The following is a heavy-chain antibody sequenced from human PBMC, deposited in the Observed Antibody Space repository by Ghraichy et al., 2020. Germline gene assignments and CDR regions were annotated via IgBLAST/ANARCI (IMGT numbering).Heavy chain of an antibody. CDR3: AGQRNFDY. CDR1: GFTFSSYG. Sequence: LTCAASGFTFSSYGMHWVRQAPGKGLEWVAFIRYDGSNKYYADSVKGRFTISRDNSKNTLYLQMNSLRAEDTAVYYCAGQRNFDYWGQGTLVTVSS. CDR2: IRYDGSNK. J-gene: IGHJ4*02. V-gene: IGHV3-30*02.